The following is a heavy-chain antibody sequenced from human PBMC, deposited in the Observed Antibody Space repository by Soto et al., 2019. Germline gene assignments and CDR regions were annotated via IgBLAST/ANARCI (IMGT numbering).Heavy chain of an antibody. D-gene: IGHD3-22*01. Sequence: EVQLVESGGGLVQPGGSLRLSCAASGFTFSDHYMDWVRQVPGKGLEWVGRIRDKAHSYTTEYAASVKGRFTISRDDSKTSLYLQMNSLKTEDTAVYYCARPHSTTYYGSYFDYWGQGTQVTVSS. J-gene: IGHJ4*02. CDR2: IRDKAHSYTT. CDR3: ARPHSTTYYGSYFDY. CDR1: GFTFSDHY. V-gene: IGHV3-72*01.